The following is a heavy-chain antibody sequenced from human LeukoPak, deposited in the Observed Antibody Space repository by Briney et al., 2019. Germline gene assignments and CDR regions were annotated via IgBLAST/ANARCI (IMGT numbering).Heavy chain of an antibody. CDR2: ISWNSGSI. J-gene: IGHJ4*02. CDR1: GFTFDDYA. D-gene: IGHD3-22*01. Sequence: GGSLRLSCAASGFTFDDYAMHWVRQAPGKGLEWVSGISWNSGSIGYADSVKGRFTISRDNSKNTLYLQMNSLRAEDTAVYYCAKDRSGYYYYWGQGTLVTVSS. CDR3: AKDRSGYYYY. V-gene: IGHV3-9*01.